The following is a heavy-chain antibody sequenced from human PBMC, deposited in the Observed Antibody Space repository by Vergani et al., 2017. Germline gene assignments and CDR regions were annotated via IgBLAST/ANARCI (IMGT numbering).Heavy chain of an antibody. V-gene: IGHV1-18*01. J-gene: IGHJ4*02. Sequence: QVQLVQSGAEVKKPGASVKVSCKASGYTFTSYGISWVRQAPGQGLEWMGWISAYNGNTNYAQKLQGRVTMTTDTSTSTAYMELRILRSDDTAVYYCARVWGYDGVWVSYLHPGFDCWGQGSLVTVSS. CDR3: ARVWGYDGVWVSYLHPGFDC. CDR2: ISAYNGNT. D-gene: IGHD3-16*02. CDR1: GYTFTSYG.